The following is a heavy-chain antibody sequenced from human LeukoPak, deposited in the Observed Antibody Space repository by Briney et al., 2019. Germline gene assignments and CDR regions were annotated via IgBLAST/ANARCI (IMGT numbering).Heavy chain of an antibody. V-gene: IGHV3-21*01. D-gene: IGHD3-10*01. CDR1: GFTFNKYG. CDR2: ISSSSSYI. Sequence: GGSLRLSCVASGFTFNKYGIHWVRQAPGKGLEWVSSISSSSSYIYYADSVKGRFTISRDNAKNSLYLQMNSLRAEDTAVYYCARGTYGSGSYYTYWGQGTLVTVSS. J-gene: IGHJ4*02. CDR3: ARGTYGSGSYYTY.